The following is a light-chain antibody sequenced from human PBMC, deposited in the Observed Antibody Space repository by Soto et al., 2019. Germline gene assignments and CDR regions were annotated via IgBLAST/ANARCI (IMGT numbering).Light chain of an antibody. J-gene: IGKJ4*01. CDR3: QQYDNLPLT. Sequence: DIQMTQSTSSLSASVGDRVTITCQASQDIDNYLNWYQQKPGKAPKLLIYDASDLETGVPSRFSGSGSGTDFTFTISSLQPEDFATYYCQQYDNLPLTFGGGTKVEIK. V-gene: IGKV1-33*01. CDR2: DAS. CDR1: QDIDNY.